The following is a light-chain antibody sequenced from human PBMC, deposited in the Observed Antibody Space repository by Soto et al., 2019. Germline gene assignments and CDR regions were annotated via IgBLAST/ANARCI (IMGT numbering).Light chain of an antibody. J-gene: IGLJ1*01. V-gene: IGLV2-14*02. CDR1: NNDDGNNNA. Sequence: SVLTRAGSVSGSPGQSSTISNPGFNNDDGNNNAVSWYQDHPDKAPKCMIFDFSKVPSGVSHRFSASKSGNTASLTISGLQAEDEADYYCSSYTSTNTPVVFGTGTKVTVL. CDR3: SSYTSTNTPVV. CDR2: DFS.